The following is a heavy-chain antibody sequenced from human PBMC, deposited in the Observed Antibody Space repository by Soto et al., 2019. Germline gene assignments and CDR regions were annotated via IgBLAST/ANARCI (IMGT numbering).Heavy chain of an antibody. CDR2: ISTFNGKT. V-gene: IGHV1-18*01. Sequence: QVQLVQSGGDVKTPGASVKVSCTTFRYTFTSHGIAWVRQVPGQGLEWMGWISTFNGKTDYAQKFQGRVTMTADTLTSTVHMELRSLRSDDTAVYYSARLLTEGATFREDAFDLWGQGTKVTVSS. J-gene: IGHJ3*01. CDR1: RYTFTSHG. CDR3: ARLLTEGATFREDAFDL. D-gene: IGHD1-26*01.